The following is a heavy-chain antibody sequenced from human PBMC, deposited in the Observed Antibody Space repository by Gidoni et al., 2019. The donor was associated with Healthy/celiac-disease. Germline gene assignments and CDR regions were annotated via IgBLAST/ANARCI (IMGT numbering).Heavy chain of an antibody. J-gene: IGHJ6*03. V-gene: IGHV3-33*01. D-gene: IGHD6-13*01. Sequence: QVQLVESGGGVVQPGRSLRLSWAASGFTFSSYGMHWVRQAPGKGLEWVAVIWYDGSNKYYADSVKGRFTISRDNSKNTLYLQMNSLRAEDTAVYYCARNGLYSSSFNYYYYYMDVWGKGTTVTVSS. CDR2: IWYDGSNK. CDR1: GFTFSSYG. CDR3: ARNGLYSSSFNYYYYYMDV.